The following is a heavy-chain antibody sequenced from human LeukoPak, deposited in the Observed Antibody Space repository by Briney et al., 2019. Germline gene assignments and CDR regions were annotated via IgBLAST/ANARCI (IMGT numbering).Heavy chain of an antibody. Sequence: GASVKVSCQASGYTFTRYYMHWVRQAPGQGLEWRGWINPNSGGTNYAQKFQGKVTMTRDTSISTAYMELSRLGSDDTAVYYCARAGWMRAFDIWGQGTMVTVSS. CDR3: ARAGWMRAFDI. V-gene: IGHV1-2*02. J-gene: IGHJ3*02. D-gene: IGHD2-2*03. CDR2: INPNSGGT. CDR1: GYTFTRYY.